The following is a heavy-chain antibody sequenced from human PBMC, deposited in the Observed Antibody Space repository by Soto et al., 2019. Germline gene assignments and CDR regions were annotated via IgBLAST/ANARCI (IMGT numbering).Heavy chain of an antibody. CDR2: ISSDGSIQ. Sequence: QVQLVESGGGVVQPGRSLRLSCTASGVIFSNYGMQWVRQAPGKGLEWVAVISSDGSIQYYADSVKGRFTISRDNSKSTFNLQMNSMTAEDTAVYFCAKETHSRGYGSDFDYWGQGTLVTVSS. CDR1: GVIFSNYG. CDR3: AKETHSRGYGSDFDY. D-gene: IGHD3-10*01. J-gene: IGHJ4*02. V-gene: IGHV3-30*18.